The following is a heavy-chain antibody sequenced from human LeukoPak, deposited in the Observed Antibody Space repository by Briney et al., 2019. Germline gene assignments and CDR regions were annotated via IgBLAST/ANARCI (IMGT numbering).Heavy chain of an antibody. D-gene: IGHD2-2*01. CDR2: ISYDGSNK. CDR3: ATDLVEIIPGY. CDR1: GFTFSSSV. J-gene: IGHJ4*02. Sequence: GGSLRLSCAASGFTFSSSVMHWVRQAPGKGLEWVAVISYDGSNKHFADSAKGRFTISRDNSRNTLYLQMNSLRPEDTAVYYCATDLVEIIPGYWGQGTLVTVSS. V-gene: IGHV3-30*04.